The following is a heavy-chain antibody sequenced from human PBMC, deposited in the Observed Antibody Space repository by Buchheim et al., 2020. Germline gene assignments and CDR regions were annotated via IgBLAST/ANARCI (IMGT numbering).Heavy chain of an antibody. V-gene: IGHV4-39*07. CDR3: ARDRYCSGGSCPDDWFDP. J-gene: IGHJ5*02. Sequence: QLQLQESGPGLVKPSETLSLTCTVSGGSISSSSYYWGWIRQPPGKGLEWIGSIYYSGSTYYNPSLKSRVTISVDTSKNQFSLQLSSVTAADTAVYYCARDRYCSGGSCPDDWFDPGGQGTL. CDR1: GGSISSSSYY. CDR2: IYYSGST. D-gene: IGHD2-15*01.